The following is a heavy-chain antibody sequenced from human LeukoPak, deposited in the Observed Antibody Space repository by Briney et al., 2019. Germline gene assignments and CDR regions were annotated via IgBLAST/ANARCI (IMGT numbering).Heavy chain of an antibody. CDR1: GGSVSSGSYY. V-gene: IGHV4-61*01. J-gene: IGHJ6*04. CDR3: ASGFSGYAYYYYGMDV. D-gene: IGHD5-12*01. Sequence: SETLSLTCTVSGGSVSSGSYYWSSIRQPPEKGLEWIGYIYYSGSTNYNPSLKSRVTISVDTSKNQFSLKLSSVTAADTAVYYCASGFSGYAYYYYGMDVWGKGTTVTVSS. CDR2: IYYSGST.